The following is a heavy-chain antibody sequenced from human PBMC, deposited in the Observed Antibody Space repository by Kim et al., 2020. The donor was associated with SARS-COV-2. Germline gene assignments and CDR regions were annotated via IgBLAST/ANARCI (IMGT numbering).Heavy chain of an antibody. D-gene: IGHD2-8*01. V-gene: IGHV3-74*01. J-gene: IGHJ4*02. Sequence: GGSLRLSCAASGFTISTYWMHWVRQVPGKGLVWVSRINSDGSNTDYADSVKGRFTTSRDNAKNMVYLQMDSLRVDDTAVYYCARDLADCTSGICRGDLFDYWGQGTLVTVSS. CDR1: GFTISTYW. CDR2: INSDGSNT. CDR3: ARDLADCTSGICRGDLFDY.